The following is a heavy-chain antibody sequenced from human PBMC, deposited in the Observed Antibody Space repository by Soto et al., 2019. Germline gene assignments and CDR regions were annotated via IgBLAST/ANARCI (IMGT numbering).Heavy chain of an antibody. Sequence: QVQLQQWGAGLLKPSETLSLTCAVYGGSFSGYYWSWIRQPPGKGLEWIGEMKHSGSTNYNPSLKSRVTISVDTSKNQFSLKLSSVAAADTAVYYCGRLYGSRGPFDYWGQGTLVTVSS. CDR3: GRLYGSRGPFDY. J-gene: IGHJ4*02. CDR2: MKHSGST. D-gene: IGHD6-13*01. CDR1: GGSFSGYY. V-gene: IGHV4-34*01.